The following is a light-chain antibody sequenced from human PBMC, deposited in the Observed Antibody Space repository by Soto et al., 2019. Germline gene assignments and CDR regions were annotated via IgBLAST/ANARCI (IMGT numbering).Light chain of an antibody. Sequence: QSALTQPPSASGSPGQSVTISCTGTSSDVGHYDYVSWYQQHPGRAPKLMIYEVTKRPSGVPDRFSGSRSGNTASLTVSGLQAEDEADYYCSSYAGSNNGVFGGGTKLTVL. CDR2: EVT. CDR3: SSYAGSNNGV. J-gene: IGLJ3*02. CDR1: SSDVGHYDY. V-gene: IGLV2-8*01.